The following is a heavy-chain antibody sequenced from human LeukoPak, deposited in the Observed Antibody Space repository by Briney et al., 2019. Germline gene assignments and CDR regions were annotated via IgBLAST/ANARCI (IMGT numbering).Heavy chain of an antibody. CDR2: ISGSGGST. J-gene: IGHJ4*02. Sequence: GGSLRLSCAASGFTISSYAMSWVRQAPGKGLEWASAISGSGGSTYYADSVKGRFTISRDNSKNTLYLQMNSLRAEDTAVYYCAKDLATYYYDSSGYSFDYWGQGTLVTVSS. CDR1: GFTISSYA. V-gene: IGHV3-23*01. D-gene: IGHD3-22*01. CDR3: AKDLATYYYDSSGYSFDY.